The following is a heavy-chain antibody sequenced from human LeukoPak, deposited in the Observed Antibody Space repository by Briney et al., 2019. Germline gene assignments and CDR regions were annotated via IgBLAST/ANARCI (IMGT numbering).Heavy chain of an antibody. CDR2: IKQDGSEK. J-gene: IGHJ6*02. Sequence: GGSLRLSCAASGFTFRNFWMTGVRQAPGRGLEWVANIKQDGSEKHYVDSVKGRFTISRDNAKNSLYLQMNSLRAEDTAVYYCGGPNPLLERPSAMDVWGQGTTVTVSS. CDR3: GGPNPLLERPSAMDV. V-gene: IGHV3-7*03. D-gene: IGHD6-25*01. CDR1: GFTFRNFW.